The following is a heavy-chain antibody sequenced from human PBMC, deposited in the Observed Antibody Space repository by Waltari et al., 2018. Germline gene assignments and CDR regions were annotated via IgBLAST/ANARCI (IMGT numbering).Heavy chain of an antibody. CDR2: IYHSGPT. Sequence: QVQLRESGPGLVKPSQTLSLTCSVSGGSVSSGLHYGRWIGQSPGKGLEWIGYIYHSGPTYYNPSLRGRLTLSVDTSNYQSSLKLTSVTTADTAVYYCARVVKYYDSFGFPSDYMDVWGKGTTVIVSS. CDR3: ARVVKYYDSFGFPSDYMDV. J-gene: IGHJ6*03. CDR1: GGSVSSGLHY. D-gene: IGHD3-22*01. V-gene: IGHV4-30-4*08.